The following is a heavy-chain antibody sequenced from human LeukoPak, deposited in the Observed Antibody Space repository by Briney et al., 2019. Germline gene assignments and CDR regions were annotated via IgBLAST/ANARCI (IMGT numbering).Heavy chain of an antibody. V-gene: IGHV3-15*01. Sequence: GGSLRLSCAASGFTVSNGWMSWVRQAPGKGLEWVGRIKSKTDGGTTDYAAPVKGRFTISRDDSKNTLYLQMNSLKTEDTAVYYCATDPQLAFDYWGQGTLVTVPS. CDR2: IKSKTDGGTT. CDR1: GFTVSNGW. CDR3: ATDPQLAFDY. J-gene: IGHJ4*02. D-gene: IGHD1-1*01.